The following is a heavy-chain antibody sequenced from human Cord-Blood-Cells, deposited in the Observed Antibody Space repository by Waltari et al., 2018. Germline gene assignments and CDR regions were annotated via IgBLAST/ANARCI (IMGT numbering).Heavy chain of an antibody. D-gene: IGHD2-21*02. J-gene: IGHJ2*01. CDR2: IKQDGSEK. V-gene: IGHV3-7*01. CDR1: GFTFSSYW. CDR3: ARAPDFWYFDL. Sequence: EVQLVESGGGLVQPGGSLRLSCAASGFTFSSYWRSWVRQARGKGLEWVANIKQDGSEKYYVDSVKGRFTISRDNAKNSLYLQMNSLRAEDTAVYYCARAPDFWYFDLWGRGTLVTVSS.